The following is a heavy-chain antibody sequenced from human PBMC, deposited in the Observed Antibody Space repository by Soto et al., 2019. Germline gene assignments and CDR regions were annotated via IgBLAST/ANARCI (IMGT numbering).Heavy chain of an antibody. CDR1: GYTFTIYY. J-gene: IGHJ3*02. Sequence: ASVKVSCKASGYTFTIYYMHWVRQAPGQGLEWMGIINPSGGSTSYAQKFQGRVTMTRDTSTSTVYMELSSLRSEDTAVYYCARVRGTYYDILTADDAFDIWGQGTMVTVSS. CDR2: INPSGGST. D-gene: IGHD3-9*01. CDR3: ARVRGTYYDILTADDAFDI. V-gene: IGHV1-46*03.